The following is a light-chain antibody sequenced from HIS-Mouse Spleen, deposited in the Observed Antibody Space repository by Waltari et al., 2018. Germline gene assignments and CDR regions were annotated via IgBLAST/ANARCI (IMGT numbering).Light chain of an antibody. V-gene: IGLV3-21*02. CDR2: DDS. J-gene: IGLJ2*01. CDR3: QVWDSSSDHPV. CDR1: NIGSKS. Sequence: SYVLTQPPSVSVAPGQTARITCGGNNIGSKSVHWYQQKPGQAPVLVVYDDSARPSGIPERFSGSNSGNTATLTISRVEAGEEADYYCQVWDSSSDHPVFGGGTKLTVL.